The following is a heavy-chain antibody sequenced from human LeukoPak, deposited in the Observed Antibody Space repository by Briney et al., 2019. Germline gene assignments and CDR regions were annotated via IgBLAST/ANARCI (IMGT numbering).Heavy chain of an antibody. D-gene: IGHD3-10*01. CDR1: GYSFTSYW. J-gene: IGHJ6*03. Sequence: GESLKISCKGSGYSFTSYWIGWVRQMPGKGLEWMGIIYPGDSDTRYSPSFQGQVTISADKSISTAYLQWSSLKASDTAMYYRARSGDDIISGSRVYYLDVWGKATTVTVSS. CDR2: IYPGDSDT. V-gene: IGHV5-51*01. CDR3: ARSGDDIISGSRVYYLDV.